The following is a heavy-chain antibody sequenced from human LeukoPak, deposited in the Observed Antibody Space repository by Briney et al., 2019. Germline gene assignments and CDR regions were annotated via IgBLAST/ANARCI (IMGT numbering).Heavy chain of an antibody. Sequence: PGGSLRLSCAASGFTFSSYGMHWVRQAPGKGLEWVAVIWYDGSNKYYADSVKGRFTISRDNSKNTLYLQMNSLRAEDTAVYYCARDNLGFGELLDDAFDIWGQGTMVTVSS. CDR1: GFTFSSYG. CDR3: ARDNLGFGELLDDAFDI. CDR2: IWYDGSNK. J-gene: IGHJ3*02. D-gene: IGHD3-10*01. V-gene: IGHV3-33*01.